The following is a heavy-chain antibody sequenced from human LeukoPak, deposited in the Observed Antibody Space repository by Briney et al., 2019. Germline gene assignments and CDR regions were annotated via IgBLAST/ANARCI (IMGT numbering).Heavy chain of an antibody. CDR3: ARRPRYCSSTSCYTPSSAFDI. Sequence: NPSETLSLTCAVYGGSFSGYYWSWIRQPPGKGLEWIGEINHSGSTTYNPSLKSRVTMSIHTSKSQFSLKLSSVTAADTAVYHCARRPRYCSSTSCYTPSSAFDIWGQGTMVTVSS. CDR1: GGSFSGYY. J-gene: IGHJ3*02. CDR2: INHSGST. V-gene: IGHV4-34*01. D-gene: IGHD2-2*02.